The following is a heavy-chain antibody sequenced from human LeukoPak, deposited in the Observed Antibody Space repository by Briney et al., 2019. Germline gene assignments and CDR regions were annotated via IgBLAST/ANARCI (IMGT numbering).Heavy chain of an antibody. D-gene: IGHD5-24*01. Sequence: GGSLRLSCAASGFTFSNYAMSWVRQAPGKGLEWVSAISGGGGPTYYADSVKGRFTISRDNSKNTLYLQMNSLRAEDAAVYYCAKEEEATIDYWGQGTLVTVSS. CDR3: AKEEEATIDY. J-gene: IGHJ4*02. CDR1: GFTFSNYA. CDR2: ISGGGGPT. V-gene: IGHV3-23*01.